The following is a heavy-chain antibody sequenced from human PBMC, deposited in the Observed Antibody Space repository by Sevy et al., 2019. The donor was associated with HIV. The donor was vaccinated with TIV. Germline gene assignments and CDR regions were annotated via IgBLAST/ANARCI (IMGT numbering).Heavy chain of an antibody. CDR2: VCYTGGT. J-gene: IGHJ3*02. CDR3: ARRNDFAI. Sequence: SETLSLTCTVSGGSINSDHWNWIRQPPGKGLEWIGYVCYTGGTNYNPSLKNRVTISVDRTKNQFSLKLTSVTAADTAVYYCARRNDFAIWGQGTMVTVSS. V-gene: IGHV4-59*08. CDR1: GGSINSDH.